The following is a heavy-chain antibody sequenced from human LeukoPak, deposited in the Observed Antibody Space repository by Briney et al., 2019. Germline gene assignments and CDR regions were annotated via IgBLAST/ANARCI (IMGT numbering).Heavy chain of an antibody. CDR1: GGSISRYY. V-gene: IGHV4-59*08. Sequence: SETLSLTCSVSGGSISRYYWCSIQQPPAKVLEWVGYIYYSRSTHYSPSLKSRVTISVDTSKTQSSLKLSSVTAADTAVYHCARHGLWFGESVRYWYFDLWGRGTLVTASS. CDR3: ARHGLWFGESVRYWYFDL. D-gene: IGHD3-10*01. J-gene: IGHJ2*01. CDR2: IYYSRST.